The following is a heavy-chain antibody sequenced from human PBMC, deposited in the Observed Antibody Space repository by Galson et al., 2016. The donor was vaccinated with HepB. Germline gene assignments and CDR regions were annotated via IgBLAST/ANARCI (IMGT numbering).Heavy chain of an antibody. CDR2: IYYSGTT. Sequence: SETVSLTCTASGDSVSISSYYWGWIRQPPGKGLEWLANIYYSGTTYYNPSLKSRVTMSVDTSKNQFSLKLSSVTAADPAVYYCARGARYLYDSTGSNYSRYWYFDLWGRGTLVTVSS. D-gene: IGHD3-22*01. V-gene: IGHV4-39*01. CDR1: GDSVSISSYY. J-gene: IGHJ2*01. CDR3: ARGARYLYDSTGSNYSRYWYFDL.